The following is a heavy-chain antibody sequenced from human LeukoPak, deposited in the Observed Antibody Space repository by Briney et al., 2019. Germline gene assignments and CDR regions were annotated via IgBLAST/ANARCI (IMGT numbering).Heavy chain of an antibody. V-gene: IGHV3-21*01. D-gene: IGHD3-3*01. Sequence: GGSLRLSCAASGFTFSSYSMNWVRQAPGKGLEWVSSISSSSSYIYYADSVKGRFSISRENANNSLYLKLNSLRAEDTAVYYCARVLVLAPDYWGQGTLVTVSS. CDR2: ISSSSSYI. CDR1: GFTFSSYS. CDR3: ARVLVLAPDY. J-gene: IGHJ4*02.